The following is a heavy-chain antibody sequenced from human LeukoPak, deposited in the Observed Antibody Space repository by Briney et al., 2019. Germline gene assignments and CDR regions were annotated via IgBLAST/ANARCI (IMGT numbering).Heavy chain of an antibody. Sequence: SETLSLTCTVSGGSISNYYWSWIRQPPGKGLEWSGYVYDSGSTDYNPSLNSRVTISVDTSKNQFSLKLSSVTAADTAVYYCARDVSRSSADFFYYMDVWGKGTTVTVSS. D-gene: IGHD6-13*01. CDR1: GGSISNYY. CDR2: VYDSGST. CDR3: ARDVSRSSADFFYYMDV. V-gene: IGHV4-59*01. J-gene: IGHJ6*03.